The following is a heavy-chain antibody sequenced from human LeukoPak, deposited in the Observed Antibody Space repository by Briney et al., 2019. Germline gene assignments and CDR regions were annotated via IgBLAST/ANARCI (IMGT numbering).Heavy chain of an antibody. D-gene: IGHD5-12*01. CDR3: ARDLDIVATIVPNLNY. CDR2: MNPNSGNT. CDR1: GYTFTSYD. J-gene: IGHJ4*02. Sequence: ASVKVSCKASGYTFTSYDINWVRQATGQGLEWMGWMNPNSGNTGYAQKFQGRVTMTRNTSISTAYMELSSLRSEDTAVYYCARDLDIVATIVPNLNYWGQGTLVTVSS. V-gene: IGHV1-8*01.